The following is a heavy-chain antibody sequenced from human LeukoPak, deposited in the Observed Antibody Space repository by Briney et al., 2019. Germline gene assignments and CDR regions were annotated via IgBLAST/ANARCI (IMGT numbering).Heavy chain of an antibody. V-gene: IGHV4-39*02. CDR2: IYYSGST. CDR1: SGSISSSSYY. J-gene: IGHJ1*01. Sequence: SETLSLTCTTSSGSISSSSYYWGWIRQPPGKGLEWIADIYYSGSTYYNPSLKSRVSISIDTSNNHFSLRLSSATAADTALYYCARRRYYDSTGYLDWGQGTLVTVSS. D-gene: IGHD3-22*01. CDR3: ARRRYYDSTGYLD.